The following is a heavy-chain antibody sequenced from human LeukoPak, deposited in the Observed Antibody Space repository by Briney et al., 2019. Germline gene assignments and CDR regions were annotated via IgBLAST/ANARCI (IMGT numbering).Heavy chain of an antibody. CDR3: AKGLEVESRLDS. CDR2: ISRLGTF. Sequence: GGSLRLSCSASGFMYSAYSMYWVRQAQGKGLEWVSGISRLGTFYSDSVKGRFTISRDNSRNTLFLQINSLTVDDTAVYYCAKGLEVESRLDSWGQGTLVTVSS. V-gene: IGHV3-69-1*01. J-gene: IGHJ4*02. CDR1: GFMYSAYS. D-gene: IGHD1-1*01.